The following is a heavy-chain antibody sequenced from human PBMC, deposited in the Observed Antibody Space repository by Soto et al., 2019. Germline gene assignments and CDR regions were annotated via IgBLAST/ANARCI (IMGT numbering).Heavy chain of an antibody. Sequence: PVHVSCKASGGTFSCYAISWVRPAPGQWLEWMGGIIPIFGTAHPAQKSAGSATTTPEKSTTTTYMEMSSLRSEDTAVYYCARETPGEDTAMVTGSQVVYGVDVWAQGTTVTVSS. CDR1: GGTFSCYA. CDR2: IIPIFGTA. J-gene: IGHJ6*02. V-gene: IGHV1-69*06. D-gene: IGHD5-18*01. CDR3: ARETPGEDTAMVTGSQVVYGVDV.